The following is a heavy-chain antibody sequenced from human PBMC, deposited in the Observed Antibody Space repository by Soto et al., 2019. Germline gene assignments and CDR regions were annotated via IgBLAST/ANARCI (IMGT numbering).Heavy chain of an antibody. J-gene: IGHJ4*02. Sequence: EVQLLESGGGLVQSGGSLRLSCAASGFTFSSYAMTWVRQPPGKGRGWVSGIGGSGGRTYYADPVKGRFTISRDNSKNTLFLQMNSLRAEDTAVYFCAKSGPGYCTSTSCPLDFWGQGTLVTVSS. CDR1: GFTFSSYA. V-gene: IGHV3-23*01. CDR2: IGGSGGRT. D-gene: IGHD2-2*01. CDR3: AKSGPGYCTSTSCPLDF.